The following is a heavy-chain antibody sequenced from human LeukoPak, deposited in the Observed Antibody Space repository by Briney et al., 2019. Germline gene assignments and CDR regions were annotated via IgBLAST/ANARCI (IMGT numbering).Heavy chain of an antibody. CDR1: GYSFTSYW. CDR2: IDPSDSET. V-gene: IGHV5-51*01. CDR3: ARQTAMGRSGDY. D-gene: IGHD5-18*01. J-gene: IGHJ4*02. Sequence: GESLKISCKASGYSFTSYWIGWVSQMPGKGLEWMGIIDPSDSETRYTPSFQGQVTISADKSLSTAYLQWNSLKASDTAMYYCARQTAMGRSGDYWGQGTLVTVSS.